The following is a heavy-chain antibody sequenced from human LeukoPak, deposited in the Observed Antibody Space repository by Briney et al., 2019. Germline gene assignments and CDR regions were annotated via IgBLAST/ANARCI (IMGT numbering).Heavy chain of an antibody. V-gene: IGHV4-59*02. D-gene: IGHD5-18*01. CDR3: ARSDSYGPTFDY. CDR1: GFTVSSNY. CDR2: IYYSGST. Sequence: GSLRLSCAASGFTVSSNYMSWIRQPPGKGLEWIEYIYYSGSTNYNPSLKSRVTISVDTSKNQFSLKLSSVTAADTAVYYCARSDSYGPTFDYWGQGTLVTVSS. J-gene: IGHJ4*02.